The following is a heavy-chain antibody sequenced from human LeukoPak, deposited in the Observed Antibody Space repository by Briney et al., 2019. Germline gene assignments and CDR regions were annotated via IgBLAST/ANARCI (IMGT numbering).Heavy chain of an antibody. V-gene: IGHV4-34*01. J-gene: IGHJ6*02. CDR2: INHSGST. CDR3: ARDHYYDSSGYHYYYYGMDV. Sequence: PSETLSLTCAVYGGSFSGYYWSWIRQPPGEGLEWIGEINHSGSTYYNPSLKSRVTISVDTSKNQFSLKLSSVAAADTAVYYCARDHYYDSSGYHYYYYGMDVWGQGTTVTVSS. D-gene: IGHD3-22*01. CDR1: GGSFSGYY.